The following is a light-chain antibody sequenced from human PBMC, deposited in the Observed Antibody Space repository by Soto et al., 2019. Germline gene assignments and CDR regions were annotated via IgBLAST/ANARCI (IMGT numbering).Light chain of an antibody. V-gene: IGKV3-20*01. Sequence: EIVLTQSPGTLSLSPGERGTLSCRASQSVSSTYLAWYQQKPGQAPRLLMYGASNRATGIPDRFSGSGSGTDYALTISRLEPEDFAVYYCQQYASSPPVTFGQGTRLEIK. J-gene: IGKJ5*01. CDR3: QQYASSPPVT. CDR1: QSVSSTY. CDR2: GAS.